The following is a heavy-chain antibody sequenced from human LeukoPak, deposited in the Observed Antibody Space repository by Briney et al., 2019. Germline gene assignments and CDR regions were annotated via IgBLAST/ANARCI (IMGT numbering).Heavy chain of an antibody. J-gene: IGHJ6*03. CDR2: IDHTGST. D-gene: IGHD4-11*01. CDR3: ARGRVSSSVYYSTYYYYFYMDV. V-gene: IGHV4-59*01. Sequence: SETLSLTCTVSGDSITFYYWTWIRQPPGKGLEWIGYIDHTGSTDYNPSLNSRVTISRDTSKNDFSLKLSSVTATDTAIYFCARGRVSSSVYYSTYYYYFYMDVWDKGTTVSVSS. CDR1: GDSITFYY.